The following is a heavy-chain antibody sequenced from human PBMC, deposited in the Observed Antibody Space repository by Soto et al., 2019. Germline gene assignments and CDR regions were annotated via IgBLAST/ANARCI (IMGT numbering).Heavy chain of an antibody. CDR1: GFMFSNYA. Sequence: EVQLLESGGGLVQPGGSLRLSCAASGFMFSNYAMSWVRQAPGKGLEWFSAITDSGGDTYHADSVKGRFPISRDNSKNTLYLQMNSLRAEDTAVYYCAKGSHSSRPYYFDYWGQGTLVTVSS. J-gene: IGHJ4*02. D-gene: IGHD6-13*01. V-gene: IGHV3-23*01. CDR2: ITDSGGDT. CDR3: AKGSHSSRPYYFDY.